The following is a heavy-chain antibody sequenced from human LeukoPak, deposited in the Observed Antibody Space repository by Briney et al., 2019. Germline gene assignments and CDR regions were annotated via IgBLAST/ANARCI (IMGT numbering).Heavy chain of an antibody. CDR1: GGSFSGYY. Sequence: SETLSLTCAVYGGSFSGYYWSWIRQPPGKGLEWIGEINHSGSTNYNPSLKSRVTISVDTSKNQLSLKLSSVTAADTAVYYCAGSVGIVVVPAGTNHWFDPWGQGTLVTVSS. CDR2: INHSGST. D-gene: IGHD2-2*01. CDR3: AGSVGIVVVPAGTNHWFDP. V-gene: IGHV4-34*01. J-gene: IGHJ5*02.